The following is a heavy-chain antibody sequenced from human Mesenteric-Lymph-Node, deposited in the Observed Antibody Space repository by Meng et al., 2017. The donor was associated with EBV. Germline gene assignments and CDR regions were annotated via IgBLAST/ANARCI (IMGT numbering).Heavy chain of an antibody. D-gene: IGHD1-26*01. CDR2: IYHGGST. V-gene: IGHV4-4*02. CDR1: GGSISSSNC. CDR3: ARGEIVRGEWYFDL. Sequence: QGRLPGAGPGSGGPSGALSLTCFCLGGSISSSNCGSWCRQSPGKGLEWIGEIYHGGSTNYNPSLKSRVTMSVDKSQNQFSLKLTSVTAADRAIYYCARGEIVRGEWYFDLWGRGTLVTVSS. J-gene: IGHJ2*01.